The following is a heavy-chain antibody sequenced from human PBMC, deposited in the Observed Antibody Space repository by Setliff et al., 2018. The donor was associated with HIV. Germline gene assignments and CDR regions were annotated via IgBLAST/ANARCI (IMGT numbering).Heavy chain of an antibody. Sequence: PSETLSLTCSVSGAPIRGGGYFWTWIRQLPGRGLEWIGYIYYSWSTYYNPSLKSRVIISVDTSKNQFSLNLTSVTAADTAVYYCARIAADYYYYYMDVWGKGTTVTVSS. CDR3: ARIAADYYYYYMDV. D-gene: IGHD6-6*01. CDR1: GAPIRGGGYF. V-gene: IGHV4-31*03. J-gene: IGHJ6*03. CDR2: IYYSWST.